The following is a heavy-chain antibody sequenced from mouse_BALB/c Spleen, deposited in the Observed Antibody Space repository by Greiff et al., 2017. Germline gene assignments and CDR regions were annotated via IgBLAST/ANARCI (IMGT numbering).Heavy chain of an antibody. CDR2: IYPGNVNT. V-gene: IGHV1S56*01. J-gene: IGHJ4*01. CDR3: ARYRYDAPYAMDY. D-gene: IGHD2-14*01. Sequence: QVQLQQSGPELVKPGASVRISCKASGYTFTSYYIHWVKQRPGQGLEWIGWIYPGNVNTKYNEKFKGKATLTADKSSSTAYMQPSSLTSEDSAVYFCARYRYDAPYAMDYWGQGTSVTVSS. CDR1: GYTFTSYY.